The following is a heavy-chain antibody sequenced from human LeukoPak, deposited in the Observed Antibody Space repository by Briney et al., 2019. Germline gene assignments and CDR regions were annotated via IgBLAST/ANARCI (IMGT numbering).Heavy chain of an antibody. V-gene: IGHV3-7*03. Sequence: PGGSLRLSCAASGFTFSSYWMSWVRQAPGKGLEWVANIKQDGSEKYYVDSVKGRFTISRDNAKNSLYLQMNSLRAEDTAVYYCARDRWKPIFGVGSAYYYYMDVWGKGTTVTVSS. D-gene: IGHD3-3*01. CDR3: ARDRWKPIFGVGSAYYYYMDV. J-gene: IGHJ6*03. CDR1: GFTFSSYW. CDR2: IKQDGSEK.